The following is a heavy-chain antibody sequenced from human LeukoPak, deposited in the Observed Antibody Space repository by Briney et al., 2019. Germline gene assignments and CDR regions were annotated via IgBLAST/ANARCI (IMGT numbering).Heavy chain of an antibody. CDR2: IRNDGSII. V-gene: IGHV3-30*02. Sequence: SGGSLRLSCAASGFTFSSCGMHWIRQAPGKGLEWVAFIRNDGSIIYNADSVKGRFTISRDNSKNTLYLQMNSLSADDTAVYYCAKDTPLCYFDYWGQGTLVTVSS. CDR3: AKDTPLCYFDY. D-gene: IGHD3-16*01. J-gene: IGHJ4*02. CDR1: GFTFSSCG.